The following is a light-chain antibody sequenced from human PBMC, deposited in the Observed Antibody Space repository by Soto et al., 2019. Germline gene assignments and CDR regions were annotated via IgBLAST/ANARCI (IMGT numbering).Light chain of an antibody. Sequence: QSALTQPASVSGSPGQSITISCTGTSSDVGGYNYVSWYQQHPGKAPKLVIYEVSNRPSGVSNRFSGSKSGNTASLTISGLQAEDEADYYCRSYTSSSTLVFGTGTKLTVL. CDR1: SSDVGGYNY. CDR2: EVS. CDR3: RSYTSSSTLV. V-gene: IGLV2-14*01. J-gene: IGLJ1*01.